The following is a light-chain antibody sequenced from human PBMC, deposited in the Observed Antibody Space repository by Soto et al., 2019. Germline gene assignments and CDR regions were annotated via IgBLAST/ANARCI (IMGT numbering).Light chain of an antibody. J-gene: IGLJ2*01. Sequence: QSALTHPPSASGSPGQSVTISCTGTSSDVGGYNSVSWYQQYPGKAPKLLIYEVNKRPSGVPDRFSGSKSGNTASLTVSGLQAEDEADYYCSSYAVNNNLGVFGGGTKLTVL. CDR3: SSYAVNNNLGV. CDR1: SSDVGGYNS. CDR2: EVN. V-gene: IGLV2-8*01.